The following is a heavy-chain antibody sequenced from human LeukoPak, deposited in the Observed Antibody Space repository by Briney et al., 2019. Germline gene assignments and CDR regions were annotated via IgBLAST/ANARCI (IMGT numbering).Heavy chain of an antibody. CDR3: ARGEEGMVVVPASIDY. CDR2: ISYDGSNK. D-gene: IGHD2-2*01. Sequence: AGGSLTLSCAASGFTFSSYAMHWVRHAPGKGLEWVAVISYDGSNKYYADSVKGRFTISRDNSKNTLYLQMNSRRAGDTAVYYCARGEEGMVVVPASIDYWGQGTLVTVSS. V-gene: IGHV3-30-3*01. CDR1: GFTFSSYA. J-gene: IGHJ4*02.